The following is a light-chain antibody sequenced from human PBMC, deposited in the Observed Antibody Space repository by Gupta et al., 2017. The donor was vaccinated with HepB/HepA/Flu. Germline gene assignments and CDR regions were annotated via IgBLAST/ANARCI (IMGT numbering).Light chain of an antibody. Sequence: QSALIQPASVSGSPGQSNTIFCTGTSSDVGRYNLVSWYQQHPGKAPKLIIYEVSKWPSGVSSRFSGSKSGNTASLTISGLQTEDEADYYCSSFGGGDIFLFGGGTKLTV. CDR2: EVS. V-gene: IGLV2-23*02. J-gene: IGLJ2*01. CDR1: SSDVGRYNL. CDR3: SSFGGGDIFL.